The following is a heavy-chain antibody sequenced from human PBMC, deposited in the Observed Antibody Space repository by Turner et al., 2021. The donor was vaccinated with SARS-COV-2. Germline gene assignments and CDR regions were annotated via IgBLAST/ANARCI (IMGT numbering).Heavy chain of an antibody. J-gene: IGHJ6*02. Sequence: QVQLVQSGAVVKKPASSVKVSCKSSGGTFSTYTISWVRQAPGQGLEWMGRIIPSLGITTYAQKFQGRVTITADKSTSTAYMELSSLRSEDTAVYYCARDEEGIAAAYYYAMDVWGQGTTVTVSS. CDR2: IIPSLGIT. CDR1: GGTFSTYT. D-gene: IGHD6-13*01. V-gene: IGHV1-69*08. CDR3: ARDEEGIAAAYYYAMDV.